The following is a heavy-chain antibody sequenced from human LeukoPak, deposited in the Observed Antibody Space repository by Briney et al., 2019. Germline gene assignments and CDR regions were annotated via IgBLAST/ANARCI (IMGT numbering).Heavy chain of an antibody. V-gene: IGHV1-69*05. D-gene: IGHD1-26*01. CDR3: ASIAGGAATEYCFDY. Sequence: GASVKVSCKASGGTFSSYAISWVREAPGQGREWMGGIIPIFGTANYAQKFQGRVTITTDESTSTAYMELSSLRSEDTAVYYCASIAGGAATEYCFDYWGQGTLVTVSS. J-gene: IGHJ4*02. CDR1: GGTFSSYA. CDR2: IIPIFGTA.